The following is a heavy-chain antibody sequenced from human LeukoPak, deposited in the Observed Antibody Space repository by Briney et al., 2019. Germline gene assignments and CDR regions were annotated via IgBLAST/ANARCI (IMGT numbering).Heavy chain of an antibody. CDR3: AKDYTTVVTPFDY. CDR2: IKTDGSIT. J-gene: IGHJ4*02. CDR1: GFSFSVYW. D-gene: IGHD4-23*01. V-gene: IGHV3-74*01. Sequence: GSLRLSCAASGFSFSVYWMHWVRQASGKGPVWVSRIKTDGSITDYADFVKGRFTISRDNAKNTLYLQMNSLRAEDTAVYYCAKDYTTVVTPFDYWGQGTLVTVSS.